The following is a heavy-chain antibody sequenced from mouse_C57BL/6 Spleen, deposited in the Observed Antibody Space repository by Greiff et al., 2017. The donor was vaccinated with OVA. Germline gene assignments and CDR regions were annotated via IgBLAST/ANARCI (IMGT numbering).Heavy chain of an antibody. D-gene: IGHD2-4*01. Sequence: VKLMESGAELVKPGASVKISCKASGYAFSSYWMNWVKQRPGKGLEWIGQIYPGDGDTNYNGKFKGKATLTADKSSSTAYMQLSSLTSEDSAVYFCARDGLPPWFAYWGQGTLVTVSA. CDR1: GYAFSSYW. CDR2: IYPGDGDT. V-gene: IGHV1-80*01. J-gene: IGHJ3*01. CDR3: ARDGLPPWFAY.